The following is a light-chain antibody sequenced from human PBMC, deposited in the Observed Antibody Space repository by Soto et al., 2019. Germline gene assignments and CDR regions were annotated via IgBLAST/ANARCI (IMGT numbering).Light chain of an antibody. Sequence: QSALAQPASVSGSPGQSITISCTGTSSDVGAYDSVSWYQQHPHKAPQLIIYKGTQRPSGVSTRFSASTSGNAASLTISGLQADGEADYFCCSSAPESTYVFGTGTKVTVL. CDR1: SSDVGAYDS. J-gene: IGLJ1*01. V-gene: IGLV2-23*01. CDR2: KGT. CDR3: CSSAPESTYV.